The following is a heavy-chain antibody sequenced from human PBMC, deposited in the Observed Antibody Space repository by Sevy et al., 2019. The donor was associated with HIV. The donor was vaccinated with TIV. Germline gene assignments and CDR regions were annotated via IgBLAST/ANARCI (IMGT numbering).Heavy chain of an antibody. CDR1: GFTFSSYA. D-gene: IGHD2-21*01. CDR3: ARDRVIAHFFDY. V-gene: IGHV3-30-3*01. J-gene: IGHJ4*02. CDR2: ISYDGSNK. Sequence: GGSLRLSCAASGFTFSSYAMHWVRQAPGKGLGWVAVISYDGSNKYYADSVKGRFTISRDNSKNTLYLQMNSLGAEDRAVYYCARDRVIAHFFDYWGQGTLVTVSS.